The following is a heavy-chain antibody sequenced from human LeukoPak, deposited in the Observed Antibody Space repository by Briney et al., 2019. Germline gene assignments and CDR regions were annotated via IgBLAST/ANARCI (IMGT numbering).Heavy chain of an antibody. D-gene: IGHD5-24*01. J-gene: IGHJ4*02. CDR2: IYYSGRT. CDR3: ARGIRWLQLSYFDY. Sequence: SWIRQHPGKGLEWIGYIYYSGRTYYNSSLKSRVTISVDTSKNQFSLKLSSVTAADTAVYYCARGIRWLQLSYFDYWGQGTLVTVSS. V-gene: IGHV4-31*02.